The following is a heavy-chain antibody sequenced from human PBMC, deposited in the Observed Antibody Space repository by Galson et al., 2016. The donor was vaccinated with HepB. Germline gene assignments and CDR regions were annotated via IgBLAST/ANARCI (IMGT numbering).Heavy chain of an antibody. D-gene: IGHD3-16*01. CDR2: INPNNGDT. CDR1: GYTFTAYY. Sequence: SVKVPCKASGYTFTAYYIHWVRQAPGQGLEWMGRINPNNGDTNYAQKFQGRVSMTRDTSIRTAYMELSRLRFDDTVVYYCARGGPGVYDYPDYWGQGTLVTVSS. J-gene: IGHJ4*02. CDR3: ARGGPGVYDYPDY. V-gene: IGHV1-2*05.